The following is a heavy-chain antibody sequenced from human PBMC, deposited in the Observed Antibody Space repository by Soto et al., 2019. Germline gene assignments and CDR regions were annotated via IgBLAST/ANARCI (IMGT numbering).Heavy chain of an antibody. V-gene: IGHV1-69*06. Sequence: QVQLVQSGAEVKKPGSSVKVSCKASGGTFSSYAISWVRQAPGQGLEWMGGIIPIFGTANYAQKFQGRVTITADKSTSTAYMELSSLRSEDTAVYYCASMSEPMLKWYSSGWYVYWGQGTLVTVSS. J-gene: IGHJ4*02. CDR2: IIPIFGTA. CDR3: ASMSEPMLKWYSSGWYVY. D-gene: IGHD6-19*01. CDR1: GGTFSSYA.